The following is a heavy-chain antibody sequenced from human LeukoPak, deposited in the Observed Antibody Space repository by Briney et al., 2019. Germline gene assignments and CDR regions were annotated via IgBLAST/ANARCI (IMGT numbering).Heavy chain of an antibody. CDR3: AKVGRYYYDSSGYYLY. D-gene: IGHD3-22*01. CDR2: IKQDGTEI. CDR1: GFIFSNFW. J-gene: IGHJ4*02. V-gene: IGHV3-7*03. Sequence: GGSLRLSCEASGFIFSNFWLSWVRQAPGKGLEWVANIKQDGTEINYVDSVKGRFSISRDNAKNSLYLQMNSLRAEDTAVYYCAKVGRYYYDSSGYYLYWGQGTLVTVSS.